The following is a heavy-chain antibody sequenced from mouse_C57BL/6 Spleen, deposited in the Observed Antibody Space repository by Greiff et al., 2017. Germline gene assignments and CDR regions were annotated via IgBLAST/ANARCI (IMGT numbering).Heavy chain of an antibody. CDR3: ARSDARPSPFDY. CDR2: INPNYGTT. Sequence: VQLKESGPELVKPGASVKISCKASGYSFTDYNMNWVKQSNGKSLAWIGVINPNYGTTSYNQKFKGKATLTVDQSSSPAYMQLNSLTSEDSAVYYCARSDARPSPFDYWGQGTTLTVSS. V-gene: IGHV1-39*01. CDR1: GYSFTDYN. J-gene: IGHJ2*01.